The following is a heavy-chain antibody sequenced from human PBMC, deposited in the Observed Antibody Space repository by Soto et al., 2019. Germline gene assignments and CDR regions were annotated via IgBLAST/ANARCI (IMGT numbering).Heavy chain of an antibody. CDR2: ISYSGST. CDR1: GASISGYY. Sequence: PSETLSLTCTVSGASISGYYWSWIRQPPGKGLEWIGYISYSGSTNYNPSLKSRVTISLDTSQKHFSLRLSSVTAADAAVYYCARALLGRNYYIEVWGKRTTVTVAS. V-gene: IGHV4-59*01. CDR3: ARALLGRNYYIEV. J-gene: IGHJ6*03. D-gene: IGHD7-27*01.